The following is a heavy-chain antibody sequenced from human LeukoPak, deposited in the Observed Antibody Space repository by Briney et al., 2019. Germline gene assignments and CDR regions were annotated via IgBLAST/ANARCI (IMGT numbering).Heavy chain of an antibody. CDR3: AKPERRYCSSTSCYPPDY. CDR2: ISGSGGST. Sequence: GSLRLSCAASGFTFSNYAMSWVRQAPGKGLEWVSSISGSGGSTYYADSVKGRFTISRDNSKNTLYLQVNSLRAEDTAVYYCAKPERRYCSSTSCYPPDYWGQGTLVTVSS. CDR1: GFTFSNYA. V-gene: IGHV3-23*01. D-gene: IGHD2-2*01. J-gene: IGHJ4*02.